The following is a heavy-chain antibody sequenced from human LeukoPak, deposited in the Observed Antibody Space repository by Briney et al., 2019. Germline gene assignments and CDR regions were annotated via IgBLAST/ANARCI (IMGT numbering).Heavy chain of an antibody. D-gene: IGHD3-22*01. CDR1: GFTFSTYT. CDR2: IASDTTYM. CDR3: ARDYYDSSASATFDY. J-gene: IGHJ4*02. V-gene: IGHV3-21*06. Sequence: AGGSLRLSCEASGFTFSTYTVNWVRQAPGKGLEWVSSIASDTTYMKYADSVKGRFSVSRDNAKNSVFLEMKSLRADDAAVYFCARDYYDSSASATFDYWGRGTLVTVSS.